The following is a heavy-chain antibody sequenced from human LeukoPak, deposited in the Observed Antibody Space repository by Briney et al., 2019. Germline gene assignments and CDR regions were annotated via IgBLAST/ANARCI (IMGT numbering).Heavy chain of an antibody. D-gene: IGHD5-18*01. CDR1: GGSISSYY. V-gene: IGHV4-59*01. J-gene: IGHJ3*02. Sequence: SETLSLTCTVSGGSISSYYWSWIRQPPGKGLEWIGYIYCSGSTNYNPSLKNRVTISVDTSKNQFSLKLSSVTAADTAVYYCARDSYGSDDAFDIWGQGTMVTVSS. CDR3: ARDSYGSDDAFDI. CDR2: IYCSGST.